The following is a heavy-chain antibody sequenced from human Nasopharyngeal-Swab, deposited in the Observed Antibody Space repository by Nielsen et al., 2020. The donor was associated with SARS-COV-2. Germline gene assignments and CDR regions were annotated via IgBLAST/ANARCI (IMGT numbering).Heavy chain of an antibody. J-gene: IGHJ4*02. Sequence: GGSLRLSCAASGFIFSASAIHWVRQASGKGLEWVDRMGDKEHNYATTYGASVQGRFTISRDDSKNTAFLQMDGLKTEDTALYYCTTDFYFDYWGQGALVTVSS. CDR3: TTDFYFDY. CDR1: GFIFSASA. CDR2: MGDKEHNYAT. V-gene: IGHV3-73*01.